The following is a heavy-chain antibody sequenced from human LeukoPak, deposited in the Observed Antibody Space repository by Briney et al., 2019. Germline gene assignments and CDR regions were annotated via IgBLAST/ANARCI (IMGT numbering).Heavy chain of an antibody. Sequence: SETLSLTCTVSGGSISSYYWSWIRQPPGKGLEWIGYIYYSGSTNYNPSLKSRVTISVDTSKNQFSLKLSSVTAADTAVYYCAGAYYGGPTFDYWGQGTLVTVSS. J-gene: IGHJ4*02. CDR3: AGAYYGGPTFDY. D-gene: IGHD4-23*01. CDR2: IYYSGST. CDR1: GGSISSYY. V-gene: IGHV4-59*01.